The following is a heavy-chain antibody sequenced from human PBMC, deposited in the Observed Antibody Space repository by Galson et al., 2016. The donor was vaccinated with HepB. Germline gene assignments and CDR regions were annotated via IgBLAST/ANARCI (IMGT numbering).Heavy chain of an antibody. V-gene: IGHV4-31*03. CDR3: AKSWHYSPAFFDY. CDR1: GISITGFGHY. D-gene: IGHD1-26*01. CDR2: INYSGTT. Sequence: TLSLTCTVSGISITGFGHYWNWVRQSPEKGLEWIGSINYSGTTHYNPSLESRVSISEDTSRRQYSLRLSSVTAADTAVYYCAKSWHYSPAFFDYWGQGARVTVSS. J-gene: IGHJ4*02.